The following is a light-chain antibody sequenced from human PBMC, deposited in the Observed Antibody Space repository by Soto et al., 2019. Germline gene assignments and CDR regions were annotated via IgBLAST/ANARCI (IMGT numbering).Light chain of an antibody. CDR1: SSNIGGNS. CDR3: SSYSISTAYL. CDR2: EVS. J-gene: IGLJ1*01. V-gene: IGLV2-14*01. Sequence: QSVLTQPPSVSATPGQKVTISCSGSSSNIGGNSVSWYQQLPGTAPKLMVFEVSNRPSGVSYRFSGSKSGNTASLTISVLQAEDEADYFCSSYSISTAYLFGTGTKVTVL.